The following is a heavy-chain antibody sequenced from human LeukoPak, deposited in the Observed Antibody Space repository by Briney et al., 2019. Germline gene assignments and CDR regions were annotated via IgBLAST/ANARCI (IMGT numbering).Heavy chain of an antibody. CDR1: GFTFSSYN. Sequence: GGSLRLSCAASGFTFSSYNMSWVRQAPGKGLEWVSYIGSSNTIYYADSVKGRFTISRDNAKNSLYLQMNSLRDEDTALYYCARGLTAAGSDFWGQGTLVTVSS. CDR2: IGSSNTI. CDR3: ARGLTAAGSDF. D-gene: IGHD6-13*01. J-gene: IGHJ4*02. V-gene: IGHV3-48*02.